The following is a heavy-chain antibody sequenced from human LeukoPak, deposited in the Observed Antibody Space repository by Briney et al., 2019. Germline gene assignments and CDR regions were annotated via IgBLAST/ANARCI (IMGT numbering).Heavy chain of an antibody. V-gene: IGHV1-18*01. Sequence: GASVKVSCKAFGYTFTSYGISWVRQAPGQGLGWMGWISAYNGNTNYAQKLQGRVTMTTDTSTSTAYMELRSLRSDDTAVYYCARDRRGYDSSGYYYYFDYWGQGTLVTVSS. J-gene: IGHJ4*02. CDR3: ARDRRGYDSSGYYYYFDY. CDR1: GYTFTSYG. CDR2: ISAYNGNT. D-gene: IGHD3-22*01.